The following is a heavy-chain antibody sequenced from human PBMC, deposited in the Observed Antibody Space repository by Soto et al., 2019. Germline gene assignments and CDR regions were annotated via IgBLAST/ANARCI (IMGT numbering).Heavy chain of an antibody. J-gene: IGHJ4*02. CDR1: GFTFSDYY. D-gene: IGHD3-22*01. CDR2: ISGSNSYT. CDR3: ARAPPMIPFDY. V-gene: IGHV3-11*06. Sequence: GGSLRLSCAASGFTFSDYYMSWIRQAPGKGLEWVSYISGSNSYTNYADSVKGRFTISRDNAKSSLYLQMNSLRAEDTAVYYCARAPPMIPFDYWGQGTLVTVSS.